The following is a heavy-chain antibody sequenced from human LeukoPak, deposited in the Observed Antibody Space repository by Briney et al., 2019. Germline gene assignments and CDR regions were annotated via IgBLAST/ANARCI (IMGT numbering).Heavy chain of an antibody. CDR2: ISGSGGST. Sequence: GGSLRLSCAASGFTFSSYAMSWVRQAPGKGLEWVSAISGSGGSTYYADSVKGRFTISRDNSKNSLYLQMNSLRAEDTAVYYCAKVWRGLRGTTRGYYFDYWGQGTLVTVSS. CDR1: GFTFSSYA. V-gene: IGHV3-23*01. D-gene: IGHD3-3*01. J-gene: IGHJ4*02. CDR3: AKVWRGLRGTTRGYYFDY.